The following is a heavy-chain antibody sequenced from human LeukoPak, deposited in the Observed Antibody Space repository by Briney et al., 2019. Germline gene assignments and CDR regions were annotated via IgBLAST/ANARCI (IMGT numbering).Heavy chain of an antibody. CDR2: ISYDGSNK. Sequence: GGSLRLSCAASGFTFSSYAMHWVRQAPGKGLEWVAVISYDGSNKYYADSVKGRFTISRDNSKNTLYLQMNSLRAEDTAVYYCARDGSLHGPRPRWFDPWGQGTLVTVSS. D-gene: IGHD2-8*01. CDR1: GFTFSSYA. J-gene: IGHJ5*02. CDR3: ARDGSLHGPRPRWFDP. V-gene: IGHV3-30-3*01.